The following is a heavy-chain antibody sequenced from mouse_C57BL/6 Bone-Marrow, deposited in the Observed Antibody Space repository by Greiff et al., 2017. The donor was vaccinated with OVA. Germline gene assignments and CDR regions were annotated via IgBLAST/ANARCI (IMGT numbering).Heavy chain of an antibody. D-gene: IGHD5-5*01. Sequence: QVHVKQPGAELVKPGASVKMSCKASGYTFTSYWITWVKQRPGQGLEWIGDIYPGSGSTNYNEKFKSKATLTVDTSSSTAYMQLSSLTSEDSAVYYCARSPYLFSYYAMDYWGQGTSVTVSS. J-gene: IGHJ4*01. CDR1: GYTFTSYW. CDR2: IYPGSGST. V-gene: IGHV1-55*01. CDR3: ARSPYLFSYYAMDY.